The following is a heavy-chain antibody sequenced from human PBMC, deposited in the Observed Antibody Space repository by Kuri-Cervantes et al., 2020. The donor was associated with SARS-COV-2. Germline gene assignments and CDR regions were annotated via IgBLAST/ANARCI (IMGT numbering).Heavy chain of an antibody. V-gene: IGHV3-30*03. CDR3: ARSPRAYGGFDP. Sequence: GGSLRLSCAASGFTFSSYGMHWVRQAPGKGLEWVAVISYDGSNKYYADSVKGRFTISRDNAKNSLYLQMNSLRAEDTAVYYCARSPRAYGGFDPWGQGTLVTVSS. J-gene: IGHJ5*02. CDR2: ISYDGSNK. CDR1: GFTFSSYG. D-gene: IGHD3-10*01.